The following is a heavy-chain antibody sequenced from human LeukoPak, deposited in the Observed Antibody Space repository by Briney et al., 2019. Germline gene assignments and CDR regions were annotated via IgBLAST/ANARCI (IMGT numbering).Heavy chain of an antibody. Sequence: GESLRLSCAASGFTFSSYSMNWVRQAPGKGLEWVSSISSSSSYIYYADSVKGRFTISRDNAKNSLYLQMNSLRAEDTAVYYCAREVGDYDILTGYYRSVNYWGQGTLVTVSS. CDR2: ISSSSSYI. J-gene: IGHJ4*02. D-gene: IGHD3-9*01. CDR1: GFTFSSYS. V-gene: IGHV3-21*01. CDR3: AREVGDYDILTGYYRSVNY.